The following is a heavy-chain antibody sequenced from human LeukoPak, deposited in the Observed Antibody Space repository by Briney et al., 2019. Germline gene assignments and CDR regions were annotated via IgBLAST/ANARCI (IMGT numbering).Heavy chain of an antibody. CDR3: ARALVGATYYYGMDV. CDR2: IWYDGSNT. CDR1: GFTFSSYG. V-gene: IGHV3-33*01. D-gene: IGHD1-26*01. J-gene: IGHJ6*02. Sequence: GGSLRLSCAASGFTFSSYGMHGVRQAPGKGLEWGAGIWYDGSNTYYADSVKGRFTISRDNSKNTLYLQMNSLRAEDTAVYYCARALVGATYYYGMDVWGQGTTVTVSS.